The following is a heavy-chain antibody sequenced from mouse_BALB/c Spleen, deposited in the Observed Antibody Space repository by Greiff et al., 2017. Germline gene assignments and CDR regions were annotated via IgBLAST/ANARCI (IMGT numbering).Heavy chain of an antibody. CDR3: ARRGYGSSFDY. Sequence: VQLHQSGAELVRPGTSVKVSCKASGYAFTNYLIEWVKQRPGQGLEWIGVINPGSGGTNYNEKFKGKATLTADKSSSTAYMQLSSLTSDDSAVYFCARRGYGSSFDYWGQGTTLTVSS. J-gene: IGHJ2*01. D-gene: IGHD1-1*01. CDR1: GYAFTNYL. CDR2: INPGSGGT. V-gene: IGHV1-54*01.